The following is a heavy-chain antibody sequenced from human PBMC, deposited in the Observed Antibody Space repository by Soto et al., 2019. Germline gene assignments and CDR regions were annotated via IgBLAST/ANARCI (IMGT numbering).Heavy chain of an antibody. CDR2: GYYGGSA. D-gene: IGHD6-19*01. CDR3: VRHAPYRSGWAHRNPY. Sequence: SETLSLTCTVSCASITSRSYYWGWIRQPPGKGLEWIGTGYYGGSAYYNPSLKSRLSISVDTSNNQFSLKLTSVTAADTALYYCVRHAPYRSGWAHRNPYWGQGILVTVS. J-gene: IGHJ4*02. CDR1: CASITSRSYY. V-gene: IGHV4-39*01.